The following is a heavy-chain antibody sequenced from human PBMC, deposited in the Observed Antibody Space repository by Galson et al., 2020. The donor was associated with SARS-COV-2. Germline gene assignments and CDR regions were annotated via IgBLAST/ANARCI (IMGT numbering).Heavy chain of an antibody. D-gene: IGHD4-17*01. CDR3: ARDAPGNDYGDYYLDY. CDR1: GFTYSSYA. CDR2: ISYDGRNK. V-gene: IGHV3-30*04. Sequence: SLRLSCAASGFTYSSYAMHWVRQAPGKGLEWVAVISYDGRNKYYADSVKGRFTISRDNSKNTLYLQMNSLRAEDTAVYYCARDAPGNDYGDYYLDYWGQGTLVTVSS. J-gene: IGHJ4*02.